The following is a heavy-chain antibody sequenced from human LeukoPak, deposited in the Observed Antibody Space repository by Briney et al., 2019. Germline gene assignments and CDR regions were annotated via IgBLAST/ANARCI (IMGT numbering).Heavy chain of an antibody. J-gene: IGHJ4*02. Sequence: GGSLRLSCAASGFTFSSYKMNWVRQAPGKGLEWVSYISSSGSTIYYADSVKGRFTISRDNAKSSLYLQMNSLRAEDTAVYYCAELGITMIGGVWGQGTLVTVSS. V-gene: IGHV3-48*03. CDR2: ISSSGSTI. CDR1: GFTFSSYK. CDR3: AELGITMIGGV. D-gene: IGHD3-10*02.